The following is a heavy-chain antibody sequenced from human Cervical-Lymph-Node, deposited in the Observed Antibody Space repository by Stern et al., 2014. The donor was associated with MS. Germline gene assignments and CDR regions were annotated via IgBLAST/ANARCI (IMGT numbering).Heavy chain of an antibody. Sequence: QVQLGQSGTEVKKPGSSVKGSCKAAGDTVDSYGISWVRQAPGRGLEWMGGLFPFFGTPIYAQKFQGRVTMTADESTTTAYMDLTSLSVEDTAVYYCATSTYGLVHWGQGTLVTVSS. J-gene: IGHJ4*02. CDR2: LFPFFGTP. CDR1: GDTVDSYG. V-gene: IGHV1-69*01. D-gene: IGHD3-10*01. CDR3: ATSTYGLVH.